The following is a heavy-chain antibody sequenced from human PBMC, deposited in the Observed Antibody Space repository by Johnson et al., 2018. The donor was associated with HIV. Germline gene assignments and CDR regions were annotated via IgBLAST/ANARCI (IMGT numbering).Heavy chain of an antibody. CDR1: GFTFDDDA. CDR3: AKGGPLFVDAFDI. CDR2: ISWNSDTI. J-gene: IGHJ3*02. Sequence: VQLVESGGGLVKPGGSLRVSCAASGFTFDDDAIHWVRQAPGKGLEWVSGISWNSDTIGYADSVKGRFAISRDNAKNSLYLQMNSLRAEDTALYYCAKGGPLFVDAFDIWGLGTMVTVSS. V-gene: IGHV3-9*01. D-gene: IGHD3-3*01.